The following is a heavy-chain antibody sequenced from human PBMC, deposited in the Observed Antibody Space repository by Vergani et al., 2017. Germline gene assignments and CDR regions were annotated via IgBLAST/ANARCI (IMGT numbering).Heavy chain of an antibody. CDR1: RDTFNNFA. CDR2: IIPDFGMP. V-gene: IGHV1-69*14. J-gene: IGHJ6*02. Sequence: QAQLVQSGAEVKQPGSSVRVSCKASRDTFNNFAVNWVRQAPGHGPEWLGGIIPDFGMPKVACSFQDKRSIRANRSTNIAYMKLRSLRSEDTAIYCCATCRYFYSCYDLDPGISTYFYFVVGVWGQGTTVTVSS. D-gene: IGHD5-12*01. CDR3: ATCRYFYSCYDLDPGISTYFYFVVGV.